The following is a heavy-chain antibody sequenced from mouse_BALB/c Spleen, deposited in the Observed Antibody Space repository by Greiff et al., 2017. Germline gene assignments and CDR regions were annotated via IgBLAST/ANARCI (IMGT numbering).Heavy chain of an antibody. CDR3: TPYLY. D-gene: IGHD5-1*01. V-gene: IGHV6-6*02. CDR1: GFTFSNYW. J-gene: IGHJ3*01. Sequence: VQLKESGGGLVQPGGSMKLSCVASGFTFSNYWMNWVRQSPEKGLEWVAEIRLKSNNYATHYAESVKGRFTISRDDSKSSVYLQMNNLRAEDTGIYYCTPYLYWGQGTLVTVSA. CDR2: IRLKSNNYAT.